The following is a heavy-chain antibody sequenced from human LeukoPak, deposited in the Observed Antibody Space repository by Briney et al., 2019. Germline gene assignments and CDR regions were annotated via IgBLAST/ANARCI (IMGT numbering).Heavy chain of an antibody. D-gene: IGHD2-2*01. J-gene: IGHJ4*02. Sequence: SQTLSLTCSVSGGSISSGGSYWSWIRQHPGKGLEWIGYIFYRGNSYYNPSLKRRVTISIDTSKSQFSLRLSSVTAADTAVYYCARASGCPSSSCYSGYFDCWGQGTLVTVSS. V-gene: IGHV4-31*03. CDR3: ARASGCPSSSCYSGYFDC. CDR1: GGSISSGGSY. CDR2: IFYRGNS.